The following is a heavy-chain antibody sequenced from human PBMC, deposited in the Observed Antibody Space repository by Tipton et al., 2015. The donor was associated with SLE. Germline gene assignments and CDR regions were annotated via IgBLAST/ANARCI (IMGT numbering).Heavy chain of an antibody. D-gene: IGHD2-8*01. V-gene: IGHV4-4*02. CDR3: ARDFSRYFDY. CDR1: GGSVSSPYW. CDR2: ISHGGST. J-gene: IGHJ4*02. Sequence: TLSLTCTVSGGSVSSPYWWTWVRQPPGKTLEWIGEISHGGSTNYYNPSLKGRVTISLDKSKNQFSLKLSSVTAADTAVYYCARDFSRYFDYWGQGALVTVSS.